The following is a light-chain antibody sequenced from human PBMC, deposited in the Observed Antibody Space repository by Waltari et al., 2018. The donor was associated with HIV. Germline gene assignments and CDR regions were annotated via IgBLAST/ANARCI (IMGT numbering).Light chain of an antibody. CDR1: SSNIGINY. J-gene: IGLJ2*01. CDR2: RNN. V-gene: IGLV1-47*01. Sequence: QSVLTQPPSASGTPGQRVTISCSGSSSNIGINYVYWYQQLPGTAPKLLIYRNNQRPSGVPDRFSGSKAGTSSSRAISGLRSEDEADYFCAAWDDSLSGPVFGGGTKLTVL. CDR3: AAWDDSLSGPV.